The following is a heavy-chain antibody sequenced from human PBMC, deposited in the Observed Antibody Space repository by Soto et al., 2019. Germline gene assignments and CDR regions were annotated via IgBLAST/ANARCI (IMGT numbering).Heavy chain of an antibody. J-gene: IGHJ6*02. CDR3: AKVGPSYYYGMDV. Sequence: GGSLRLSCAASGLDFSSEVMCWVRQAPGKGLEWVSSISGSGRTIYHADSMRGRFAISRDNSRNSLYLQLNNLRVDDTAVYYCAKVGPSYYYGMDVWGQGTTVTVSS. D-gene: IGHD1-26*01. CDR1: GLDFSSEV. CDR2: ISGSGRTI. V-gene: IGHV3-23*01.